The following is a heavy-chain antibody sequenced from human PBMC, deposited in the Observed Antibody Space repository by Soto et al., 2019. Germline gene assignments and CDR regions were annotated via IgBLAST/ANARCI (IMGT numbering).Heavy chain of an antibody. D-gene: IGHD2-15*01. V-gene: IGHV1-8*01. CDR2: MNPNSGNT. CDR3: ARFTRTYCSGGSCYYWLSGSDYKGNYYGMDV. J-gene: IGHJ6*02. Sequence: ASVKVSCKASGYTFTSYDINWVRQATGQGLEWMGWMNPNSGNTGYAQKFQGRVTMTRNTSISTAYMELSSLRSEDTAVYYCARFTRTYCSGGSCYYWLSGSDYKGNYYGMDVWGQGPTVTVSS. CDR1: GYTFTSYD.